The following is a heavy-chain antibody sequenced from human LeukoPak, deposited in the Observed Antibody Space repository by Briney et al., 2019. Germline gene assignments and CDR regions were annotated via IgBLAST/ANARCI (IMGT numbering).Heavy chain of an antibody. CDR2: INPNSGGT. Sequence: ASVKVSCKASGYTFTGYYMHWVRQAPGQGLEWMGRINPNSGGTNYAQKFQGRVTMTRDTSISTAYMELSRLRSDDTAVYYCARDELWFGELFSTPPFDWGQGTLVTVSS. V-gene: IGHV1-2*06. D-gene: IGHD3-10*01. CDR1: GYTFTGYY. CDR3: ARDELWFGELFSTPPFD. J-gene: IGHJ4*02.